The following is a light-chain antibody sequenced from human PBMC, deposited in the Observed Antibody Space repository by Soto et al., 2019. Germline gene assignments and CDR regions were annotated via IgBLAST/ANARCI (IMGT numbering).Light chain of an antibody. J-gene: IGLJ2*01. CDR2: GNT. CDR1: NSNIGAGYD. Sequence: QSVLTQPPSMSGAPGQRVTISCTGSNSNIGAGYDVHWYQQLPGTAPKLLLYGNTNRPSGVPDRFSGSKSGTSASLAINGVQADDEADYYCQSYDSSLSGSVFGGGTKLTVL. V-gene: IGLV1-40*01. CDR3: QSYDSSLSGSV.